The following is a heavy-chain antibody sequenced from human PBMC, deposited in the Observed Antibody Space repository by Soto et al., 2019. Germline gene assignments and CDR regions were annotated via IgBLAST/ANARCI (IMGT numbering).Heavy chain of an antibody. CDR3: ARGNLGGFDL. CDR2: IQNDGSRT. V-gene: IGHV3-74*01. Sequence: EVQLVESEGGLVQRGGSLRLSCAASGFTFDYYWMHWLRQAPGQGLVWVAHIQNDGSRTTYADSVKGRFTISRDNAKNTMYLQMNSLGAEDTAVYYCARGNLGGFDLWGQGTTVTVSS. J-gene: IGHJ3*01. CDR1: GFTFDYYW. D-gene: IGHD4-4*01.